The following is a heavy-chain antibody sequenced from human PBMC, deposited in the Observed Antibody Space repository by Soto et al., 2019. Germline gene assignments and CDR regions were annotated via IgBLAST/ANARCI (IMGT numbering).Heavy chain of an antibody. J-gene: IGHJ6*02. Sequence: GGSLRLSCAASEFTFSFYRMSWVRQAPGKGLEWVANIKQDGSEKNYADSVKGRFTISRDNAKNSLYLEMSSLRAEDTAVDYCARLDSGAAYCYGPDAWGQGPTVTV. CDR1: EFTFSFYR. CDR2: IKQDGSEK. CDR3: ARLDSGAAYCYGPDA. D-gene: IGHD6-25*01. V-gene: IGHV3-7*01.